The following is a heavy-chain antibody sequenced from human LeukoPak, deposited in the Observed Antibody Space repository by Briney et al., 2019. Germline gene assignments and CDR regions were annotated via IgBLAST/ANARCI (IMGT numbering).Heavy chain of an antibody. V-gene: IGHV3-15*01. Sequence: MPGRSLRLFCAASGFTFSSYGMHWVRQAPGKGLEWVGRIKTKSDGGATDYATPVKGRFTISRDDSINTLYLQMNSLKTEDTAVYYCSSSGSRWDYFDYWGQGALVTVSS. J-gene: IGHJ4*02. CDR1: GFTFSSYG. CDR3: SSSGSRWDYFDY. D-gene: IGHD6-13*01. CDR2: IKTKSDGGAT.